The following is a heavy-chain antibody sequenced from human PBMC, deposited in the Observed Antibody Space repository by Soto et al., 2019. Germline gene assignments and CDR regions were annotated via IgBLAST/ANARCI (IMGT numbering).Heavy chain of an antibody. V-gene: IGHV3-23*01. D-gene: IGHD3-22*01. CDR1: GFTFSIYA. CDR2: MSRNGDNT. CDR3: AKDESNSNPLYYFDF. Sequence: PGGSRRLSCAASGFTFSIYAMTWVRQAPGKGLEWVSSMSRNGDNTYYADSVKGRFTISRDNSKNTLYLQMNSLRAEDTAIYYCAKDESNSNPLYYFDFWGPGTLVTVSS. J-gene: IGHJ4*02.